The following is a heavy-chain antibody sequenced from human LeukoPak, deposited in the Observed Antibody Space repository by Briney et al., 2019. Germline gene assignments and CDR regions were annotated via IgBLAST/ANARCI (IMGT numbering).Heavy chain of an antibody. CDR3: AKDHYYGPGSLPDY. Sequence: GGSLRLSCAASGFTFSNYGIHWVRQAPGKGLEWVAVISYDGSNKDYADSVKGRFTISRDNSKNTLYLQMNSLRAEDTAVYYCAKDHYYGPGSLPDYWGQGTLVTVSS. D-gene: IGHD3-10*01. CDR1: GFTFSNYG. V-gene: IGHV3-30*18. J-gene: IGHJ4*02. CDR2: ISYDGSNK.